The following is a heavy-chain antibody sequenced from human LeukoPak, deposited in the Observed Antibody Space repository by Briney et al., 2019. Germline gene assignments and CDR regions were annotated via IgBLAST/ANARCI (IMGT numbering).Heavy chain of an antibody. V-gene: IGHV4-59*08. Sequence: PSETLSLTCTVSSGTISSYYWSWIRQPPGKGLEWIGYVSYSGSTNYNPSLKSRVTISVDTSKNQFSLKLSSVTAPDTAVYYCVRHGTQKYVADYWGQGTLVTVSS. CDR1: SGTISSYY. CDR3: VRHGTQKYVADY. J-gene: IGHJ4*02. CDR2: VSYSGST. D-gene: IGHD1-1*01.